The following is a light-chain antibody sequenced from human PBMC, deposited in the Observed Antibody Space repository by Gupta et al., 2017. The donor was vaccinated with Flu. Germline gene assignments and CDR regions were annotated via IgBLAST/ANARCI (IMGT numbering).Light chain of an antibody. CDR3: QQYNNWPLA. CDR1: QSVSNN. Sequence: MTLSLATLSVSPGERATRSCRASQSVSNNLAWYQQKPGQAPRLLIYGASTRATGIPVRFSGSGSGTEFTLNISSLQSEDFAVYYCQQYNNWPLAFGQGTRLEIK. V-gene: IGKV3-15*01. J-gene: IGKJ5*01. CDR2: GAS.